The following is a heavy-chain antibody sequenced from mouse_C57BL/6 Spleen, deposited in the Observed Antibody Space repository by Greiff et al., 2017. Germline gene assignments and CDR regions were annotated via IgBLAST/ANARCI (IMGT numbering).Heavy chain of an antibody. Sequence: QVQLQQSGAELVKPGASVKMSCKASGYTFTSYWITWVKQRPGQGLEWIGDIYPGSGSTNYNEKFKSKATLTVDTSSSTAYMQLSSLTSEDSAVYYCARSEVRRGYSYAMDYWGQGTSVTVSS. CDR2: IYPGSGST. D-gene: IGHD2-14*01. CDR3: ARSEVRRGYSYAMDY. CDR1: GYTFTSYW. J-gene: IGHJ4*01. V-gene: IGHV1-55*01.